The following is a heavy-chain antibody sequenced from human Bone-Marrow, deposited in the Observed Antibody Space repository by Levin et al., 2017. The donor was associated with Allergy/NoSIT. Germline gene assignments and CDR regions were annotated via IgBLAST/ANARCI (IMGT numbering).Heavy chain of an antibody. CDR1: GGTFSSNV. CDR3: AREGGMTTVTTGFAH. J-gene: IGHJ5*02. CDR2: IIPILGVT. Sequence: VASVKVSCKASGGTFSSNVFNWVRQAPGQGLEWMGRIIPILGVTDYAQKFQGRVTITADKSTNTAYMEVSSLRFDDTAVYYCAREGGMTTVTTGFAHWGQGTLVTVSS. V-gene: IGHV1-69*04. D-gene: IGHD4-17*01.